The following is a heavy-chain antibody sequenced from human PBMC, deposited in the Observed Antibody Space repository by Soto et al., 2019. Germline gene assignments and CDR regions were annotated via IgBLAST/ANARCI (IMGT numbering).Heavy chain of an antibody. Sequence: QVQLQESGPGLVKPSETLSLTCTVSGGSTHSYYWAWIRQPPGKGLEWMGYVYYNGDTNYNPSLRSRVTISVDASKNQFSLKLTSVTPADTAVYYCARGHGYGGSSFDFWGQGTLVTVSS. D-gene: IGHD4-17*01. CDR2: VYYNGDT. CDR1: GGSTHSYY. CDR3: ARGHGYGGSSFDF. V-gene: IGHV4-59*01. J-gene: IGHJ4*02.